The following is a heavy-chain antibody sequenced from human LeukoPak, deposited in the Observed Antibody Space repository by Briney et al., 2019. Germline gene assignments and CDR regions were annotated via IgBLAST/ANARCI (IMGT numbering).Heavy chain of an antibody. CDR3: ARGRELLGWYFDF. CDR2: ISGSSTFT. Sequence: GGSLRLSCAASGLTFSDSYMSWIRQAPGKGLEWVSYISGSSTFTTFADSVRGRFTISRDNAKNSLYLQMNGLGAEDTAVYYCARGRELLGWYFDFWGRGTLVTVSS. V-gene: IGHV3-11*05. D-gene: IGHD1-7*01. CDR1: GLTFSDSY. J-gene: IGHJ2*01.